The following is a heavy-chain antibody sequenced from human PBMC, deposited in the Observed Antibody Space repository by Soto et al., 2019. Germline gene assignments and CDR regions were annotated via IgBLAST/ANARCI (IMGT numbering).Heavy chain of an antibody. CDR3: ARARYSSGWSDYYYGMDV. V-gene: IGHV3-53*01. Sequence: GGSLRLSCAASGFTVSNTYMTWVRQPPGKGLECVSVIYTAGGTNYADSVKGRFIISRDNSKNTLYLQMNSLRAEDTAVYYCARARYSSGWSDYYYGMDVWGQGTTVTVSS. CDR1: GFTVSNTY. J-gene: IGHJ6*02. CDR2: IYTAGGT. D-gene: IGHD6-19*01.